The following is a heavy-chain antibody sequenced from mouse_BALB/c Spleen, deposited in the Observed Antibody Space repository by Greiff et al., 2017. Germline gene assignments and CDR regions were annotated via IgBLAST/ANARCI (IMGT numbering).Heavy chain of an antibody. CDR3: ARDESTRAFAAY. CDR2: ISSGGST. CDR1: GFTFSSYA. J-gene: IGHJ3*01. Sequence: EVQLVESGGGLVKPGGSLKLSCAASGFTFSSYAMSWVRQTPEKRLEWVASISSGGSTYYPDSVKGRFTISRDNARNILYLQMSSLRSEDTAMYYCARDESTRAFAAYWGQGTLVTVSA. D-gene: IGHD3-3*01. V-gene: IGHV5-6-5*01.